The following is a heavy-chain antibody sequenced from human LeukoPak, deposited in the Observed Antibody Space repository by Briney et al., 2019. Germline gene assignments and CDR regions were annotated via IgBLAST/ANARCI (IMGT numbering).Heavy chain of an antibody. CDR2: IYPGDSET. CDR3: ARGTAVTGVDCFDF. D-gene: IGHD2-21*02. Sequence: GESLKISCQGSGYTFTTYWIAWVRQMPGKGLQWLGIIYPGDSETRYSPSFRGQVTISVDTSISTAYLQWTSLKASDTAMYYCARGTAVTGVDCFDFWGQGTLVTVSS. J-gene: IGHJ4*02. CDR1: GYTFTTYW. V-gene: IGHV5-51*01.